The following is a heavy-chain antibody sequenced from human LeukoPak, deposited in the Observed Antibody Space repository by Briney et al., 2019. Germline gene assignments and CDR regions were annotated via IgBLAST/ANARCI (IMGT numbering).Heavy chain of an antibody. CDR1: GFTFSSYA. V-gene: IGHV3-23*01. CDR2: ISGSGGST. CDR3: AKVRDTMVRGVIFDAFDI. Sequence: GGSLRLSCAASGFTFSSYAMSWVRQAPGKGPEWVSAISGSGGSTYYADSVEGRFTISRDNSKNTLYLQMNSLRAEDTAVYYCAKVRDTMVRGVIFDAFDIWGQGTMVTVSS. J-gene: IGHJ3*02. D-gene: IGHD3-10*01.